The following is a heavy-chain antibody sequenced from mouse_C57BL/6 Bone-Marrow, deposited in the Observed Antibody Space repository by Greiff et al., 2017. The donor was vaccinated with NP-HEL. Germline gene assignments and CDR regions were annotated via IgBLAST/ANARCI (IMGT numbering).Heavy chain of an antibody. D-gene: IGHD2-1*01. Sequence: EVKLQESGTVLARPGASVKMSCKTSGYTFTSYWMHWVKQRPGQGLEWIGIIYPGNSDTSYNQKFKGKAKLTAVTSTSTAYMELSSLTNEDSAVYYCTRGDGNYYYGMDYWGQGTSVTVSS. J-gene: IGHJ4*01. CDR2: IYPGNSDT. CDR1: GYTFTSYW. V-gene: IGHV1-5*01. CDR3: TRGDGNYYYGMDY.